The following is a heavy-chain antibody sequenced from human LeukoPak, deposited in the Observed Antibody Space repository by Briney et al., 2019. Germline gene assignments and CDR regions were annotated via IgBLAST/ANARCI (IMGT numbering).Heavy chain of an antibody. CDR2: MDSSSRYT. J-gene: IGHJ4*02. Sequence: GGSLRLSCAASGFTFSTYSMNWVRQAPGKGLEWVSSMDSSSRYTYYADSVKGRFTISRDNAKNSLYLQMNSLRAEDTAVYYCARGWSGSYYDFDYWGQGTLVTVSS. CDR1: GFTFSTYS. V-gene: IGHV3-21*01. D-gene: IGHD1-26*01. CDR3: ARGWSGSYYDFDY.